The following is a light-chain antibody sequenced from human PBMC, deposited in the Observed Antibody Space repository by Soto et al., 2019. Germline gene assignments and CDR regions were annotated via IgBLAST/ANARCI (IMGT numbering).Light chain of an antibody. CDR1: QSVSSN. CDR3: QQYNNWWT. Sequence: EIVMTQSPVTLSVSPWERATLSCRAGQSVSSNLAWYQQKPGQAPRLLIYGASTRATGIPARFTGSGSGTEFTLTISSLQFDDSAVYYCQQYNNWWTFGQGTKVEIK. CDR2: GAS. V-gene: IGKV3-15*01. J-gene: IGKJ1*01.